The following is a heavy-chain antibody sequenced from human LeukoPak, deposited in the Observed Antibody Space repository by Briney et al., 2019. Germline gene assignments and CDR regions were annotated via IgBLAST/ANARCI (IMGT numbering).Heavy chain of an antibody. CDR2: ISGSGGST. CDR1: GFTFSSYW. CDR3: ARVVIAIKGPDY. D-gene: IGHD2-21*01. Sequence: GGSLRLSCAASGFTFSSYWMSWVRQAPGKGREWVSAISGSGGSTYYADSVKGRFTISRDNSKNTLYLQMNSLRAEDTAVYYCARVVIAIKGPDYWGQGTLVTVSS. J-gene: IGHJ4*02. V-gene: IGHV3-23*01.